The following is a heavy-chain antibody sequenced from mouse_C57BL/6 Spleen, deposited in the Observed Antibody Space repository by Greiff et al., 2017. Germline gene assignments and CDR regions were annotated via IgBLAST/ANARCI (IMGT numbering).Heavy chain of an antibody. CDR2: INPSSGYT. J-gene: IGHJ2*01. CDR3: ARTFITTVVPFDY. Sequence: VQLQQSGAELAKPGASVTLSCKASGYTFTSYWMHWVKQRPGQGLEWIGYINPSSGYTKYNQKFKDKATLTADKSSSTAYMQLSSLTYEDSAVYYCARTFITTVVPFDYWGQGTTLTVSS. D-gene: IGHD1-1*01. CDR1: GYTFTSYW. V-gene: IGHV1-7*01.